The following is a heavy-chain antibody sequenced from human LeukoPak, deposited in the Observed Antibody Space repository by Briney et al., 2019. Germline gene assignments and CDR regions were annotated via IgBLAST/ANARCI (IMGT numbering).Heavy chain of an antibody. D-gene: IGHD2-15*01. CDR2: INPSGGST. J-gene: IGHJ5*02. Sequence: ASVKVSCKASGYTFTSYYMHWVRQAPGQGLEWMGIINPSGGSTSYAQKFQGRVTITADKSTSTAYMELSSLRSEDTAVYYCARDCSGGSCQNNWFDPWGQGTLVTVSS. CDR1: GYTFTSYY. V-gene: IGHV1-46*01. CDR3: ARDCSGGSCQNNWFDP.